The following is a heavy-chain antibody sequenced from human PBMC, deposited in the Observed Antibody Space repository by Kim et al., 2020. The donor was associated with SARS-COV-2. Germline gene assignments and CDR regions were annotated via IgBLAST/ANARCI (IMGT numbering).Heavy chain of an antibody. V-gene: IGHV4-34*01. CDR1: GGSLSVYY. CDR2: VNYSGNI. Sequence: SETLSLTCDVSGGSLSVYYWTWIRQPPGRGLEWIGEVNYSGNINYNPSLKSRVTISLDTSKNQFSLNLSSATAADTGVYYCARGGHGCRYGNYYFGMDVWGQGTTVTVSS. D-gene: IGHD5-18*01. J-gene: IGHJ6*02. CDR3: ARGGHGCRYGNYYFGMDV.